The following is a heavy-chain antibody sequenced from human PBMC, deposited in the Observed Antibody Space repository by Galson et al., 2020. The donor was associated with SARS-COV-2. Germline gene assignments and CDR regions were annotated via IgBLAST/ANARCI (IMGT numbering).Heavy chain of an antibody. J-gene: IGHJ4*02. CDR1: GFIFSTYS. CDR2: IGATSSTT. D-gene: IGHD3-16*01. V-gene: IGHV3-48*01. CDR3: ARGDMRNDYFDY. Sequence: GGSLRLSCAASGFIFSTYSMNWVRQAPGKGLEWISYIGATSSTTYYADSVEGRFTISRDSAKNTLYLQMNSLRGEDTAVYYCARGDMRNDYFDYWGQGTLVTVSS.